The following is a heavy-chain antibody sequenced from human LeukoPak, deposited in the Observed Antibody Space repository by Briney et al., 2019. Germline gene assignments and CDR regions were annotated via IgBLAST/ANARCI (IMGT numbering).Heavy chain of an antibody. J-gene: IGHJ6*03. CDR3: AKLWFGEISVHYYVDV. V-gene: IGHV4-59*08. Sequence: SETLSLTCTVSGGSIGSYYWSWIRQPPGKGLEWIGDIFYSGSANYNPSLKSRVAISVDTSNNQFSLKLDSVTAADTAVYYCAKLWFGEISVHYYVDVWGKGTTVTVSS. D-gene: IGHD3-10*01. CDR2: IFYSGSA. CDR1: GGSIGSYY.